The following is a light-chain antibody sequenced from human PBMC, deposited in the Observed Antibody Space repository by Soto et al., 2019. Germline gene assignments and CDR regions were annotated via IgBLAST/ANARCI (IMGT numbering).Light chain of an antibody. Sequence: EIVLTQSPGTLSSSAGERATISCRASQSVSSSFLAWYQQKPGQAPRLLIYGASSRATGIPERFSGSGSGTEFTLTISRLEPDDFAVYYCQQYDTSLPLTFGGGTKVEIK. CDR2: GAS. CDR3: QQYDTSLPLT. J-gene: IGKJ4*01. CDR1: QSVSSSF. V-gene: IGKV3-20*01.